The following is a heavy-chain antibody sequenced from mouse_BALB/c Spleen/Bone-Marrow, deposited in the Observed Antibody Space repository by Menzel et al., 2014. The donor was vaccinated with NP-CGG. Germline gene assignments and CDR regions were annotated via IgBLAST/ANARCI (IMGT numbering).Heavy chain of an antibody. CDR1: GYPFTNYL. V-gene: IGHV1-54*02. CDR3: ARFTRDY. CDR2: INPGIGDI. J-gene: IGHJ2*01. Sequence: VQLQQSGDELVRPGTSVKVSCKAPGYPFTNYLIERFKQRPGQGLEWIGRINPGIGDIFYNAKFKGKATLTADKSSTAAYVQLICLSSDGSSFYFCARFTRDYWGLGTPLTGSS.